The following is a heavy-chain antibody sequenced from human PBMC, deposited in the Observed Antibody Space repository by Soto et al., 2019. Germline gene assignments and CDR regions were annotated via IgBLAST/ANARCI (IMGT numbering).Heavy chain of an antibody. D-gene: IGHD5-18*01. V-gene: IGHV4-59*01. Sequence: QVQLQESGPGLVKPSETLSLTCTVSGGSISSYYWSWIRQPPGKGLEWIGYIYYSGSTNYNPSLKSRVTISVDTSKNQFSLKLSSVTAADTAVYYCARGDGIQLFDYWGQGTLVTVSS. J-gene: IGHJ4*02. CDR1: GGSISSYY. CDR2: IYYSGST. CDR3: ARGDGIQLFDY.